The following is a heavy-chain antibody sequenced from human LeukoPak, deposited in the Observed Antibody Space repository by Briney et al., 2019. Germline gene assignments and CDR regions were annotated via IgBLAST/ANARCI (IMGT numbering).Heavy chain of an antibody. D-gene: IGHD2-21*01. CDR3: ARVRNILWWPDDAFDI. CDR2: INPNSGGT. J-gene: IGHJ3*02. Sequence: ASVKVSCKASGYTFTGYYMRWVRQAPGQGLEWMGWINPNSGGTNYAQKFQGRVTMTRDTSISTAYMELSRLRSDDTAVYYCARVRNILWWPDDAFDIWGQGTMVTVSS. V-gene: IGHV1-2*02. CDR1: GYTFTGYY.